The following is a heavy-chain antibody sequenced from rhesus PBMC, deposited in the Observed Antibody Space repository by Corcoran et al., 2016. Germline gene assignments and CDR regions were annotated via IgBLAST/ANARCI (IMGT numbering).Heavy chain of an antibody. J-gene: IGHJ1*01. CDR2: IYGSGGSN. CDR3: ARGRNYEYFEF. Sequence: QVQLQESGPGLVKPSETLSLTCAVSGGSISGYYYWSWIRQPPGKGLVWIGSIYGSGGSNYLNPSLKSRVTLSVDTSKNQFSLKLSSVTAADTAVYYCARGRNYEYFEFWGQGALVTVSS. V-gene: IGHV4S14*01. CDR1: GGSISGYYY. D-gene: IGHD1-1*01.